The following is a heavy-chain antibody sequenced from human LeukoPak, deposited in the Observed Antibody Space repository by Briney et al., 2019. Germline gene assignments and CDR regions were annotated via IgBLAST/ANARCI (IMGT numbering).Heavy chain of an antibody. CDR2: SAGTGET. J-gene: IGHJ5*02. CDR3: AKGRAPGAVDWFDP. D-gene: IGHD2-8*02. Sequence: QSGGSLRLSCAASGFTFSNYAMMWVRQAPGKGLEWVSSSAGTGETYYVDSVKGRFTVSRDNSKNTLYLQINSLTAEDTAFYYCAKGRAPGAVDWFDPWSQGTLVTVSS. V-gene: IGHV3-23*01. CDR1: GFTFSNYA.